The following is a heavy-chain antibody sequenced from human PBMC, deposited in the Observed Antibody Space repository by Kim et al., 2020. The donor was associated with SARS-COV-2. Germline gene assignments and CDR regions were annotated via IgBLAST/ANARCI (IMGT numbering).Heavy chain of an antibody. CDR2: ISGDSNTK. D-gene: IGHD5-12*01. CDR3: ARMGGYAHGLAPH. CDR1: GLTFSNYY. V-gene: IGHV3-11*01. Sequence: GGSLRLSCTASGLTFSNYYMSWIRQAPGKGLEWVSFISGDSNTKYYADFVKGRFTISRDNAKNSLSLQMTSLRPDDTAVYYCARMGGYAHGLAPHWGRGT. J-gene: IGHJ4*02.